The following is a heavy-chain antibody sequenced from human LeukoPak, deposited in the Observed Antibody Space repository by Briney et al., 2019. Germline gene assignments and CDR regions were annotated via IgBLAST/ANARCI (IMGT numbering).Heavy chain of an antibody. CDR1: GGSFSGYY. V-gene: IGHV4-34*01. D-gene: IGHD5-18*01. Sequence: PSETLSLTCAVYGGSFSGYYWSWIRQPPGKGLEWIGEINHSGSTNYNPSLKSRVTISVDTSKNQFSLKLSSVTAADTAVYYCARGGYSYGYFDYWGQGTLVTVSS. CDR2: INHSGST. CDR3: ARGGYSYGYFDY. J-gene: IGHJ4*02.